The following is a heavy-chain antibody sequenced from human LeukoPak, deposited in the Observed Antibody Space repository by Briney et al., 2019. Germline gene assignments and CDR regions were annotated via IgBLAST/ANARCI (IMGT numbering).Heavy chain of an antibody. CDR3: AKDWGGTLRFPDV. CDR2: ISSSGSTI. Sequence: GGSLRLSCAASGFTFSSYEMNWVRQAPGKGLEWVSYISSSGSTIYYADSVKGRFTISRDNAKNSLYLQMNSLRAEDMALYYCAKDWGGTLRFPDVWGKGTTVTVSS. D-gene: IGHD3-16*01. CDR1: GFTFSSYE. V-gene: IGHV3-48*03. J-gene: IGHJ6*04.